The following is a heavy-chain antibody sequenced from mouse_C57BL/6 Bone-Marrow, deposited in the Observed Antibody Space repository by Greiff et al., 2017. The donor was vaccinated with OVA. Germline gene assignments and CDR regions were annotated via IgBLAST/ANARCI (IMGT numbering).Heavy chain of an antibody. J-gene: IGHJ2*01. V-gene: IGHV5-17*01. CDR1: GFTFSDYG. Sequence: EVMLVESGGGFVKPGGSLKLSCAASGFTFSDYGMHWVRQAPETGLEWVAYFSSGSSTIYYADSVKGRFTFSRDNAKNTLLLQMTSLSAEDTDMYDCARGPKTPQEEYFDYWGKGTTLTVSS. CDR2: FSSGSSTI. CDR3: ARGPKTPQEEYFDY.